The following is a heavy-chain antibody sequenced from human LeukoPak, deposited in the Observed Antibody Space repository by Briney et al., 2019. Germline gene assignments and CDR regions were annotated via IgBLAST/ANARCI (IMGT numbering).Heavy chain of an antibody. D-gene: IGHD6-19*01. CDR1: GYTFILYH. CDR3: ATYSSGWSSRADAFDI. Sequence: ASVKVSCKASGYTFILYHLHWVRQAPGQGLEWMGWLNPNSGDTNYAQRFQGRVTMTRDTSISTAYMEVSRLRADDTAVYYCATYSSGWSSRADAFDIWGQGTVVTVSS. V-gene: IGHV1-2*02. CDR2: LNPNSGDT. J-gene: IGHJ3*02.